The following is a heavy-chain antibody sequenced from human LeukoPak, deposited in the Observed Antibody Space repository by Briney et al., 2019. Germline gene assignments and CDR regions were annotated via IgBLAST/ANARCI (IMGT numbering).Heavy chain of an antibody. CDR1: GFTFDDYA. V-gene: IGHV3-9*03. Sequence: GGSLRLSCAASGFTFDDYAMHWVRQAPGKGLEWVSGISWNGGTIGYADSVKGRFAISRDNAKNSLHLQMNSLRTEDMALYYCAKDRSVALAAAGDNAFDIWGQGTMVTVSS. CDR2: ISWNGGTI. CDR3: AKDRSVALAAAGDNAFDI. D-gene: IGHD6-13*01. J-gene: IGHJ3*02.